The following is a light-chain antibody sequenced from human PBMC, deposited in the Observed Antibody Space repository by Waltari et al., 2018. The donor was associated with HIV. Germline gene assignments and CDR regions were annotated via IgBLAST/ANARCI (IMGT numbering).Light chain of an antibody. J-gene: IGLJ1*01. CDR1: SSNIGSNP. CDR3: AAWDDSLHGYV. Sequence: VLSSLPTASGTPGQRVTISCSGSSSNIGSNPINWYRQLPGTAPKLLIYSNNQWPSGVPDRFSGSKSGTSASLAISGLQSEDEADYYCAAWDDSLHGYVFGTGTKVTVV. V-gene: IGLV1-44*01. CDR2: SNN.